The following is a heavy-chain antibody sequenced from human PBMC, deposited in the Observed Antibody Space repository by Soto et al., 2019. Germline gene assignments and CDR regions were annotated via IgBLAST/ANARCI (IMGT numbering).Heavy chain of an antibody. J-gene: IGHJ5*02. CDR1: GGSINDFAYY. V-gene: IGHV4-39*01. D-gene: IGHD3-16*01. CDR3: ARRERYYGSPGWFDP. CDR2: VYHNEKT. Sequence: QLHLQESGPGLVRPSETLSLTCTVSGGSINDFAYYWGWIRQPPGKGLEWIGTVYHNEKTYYNPSLKSRVTISVDTAKTKFSLNMRSVTAADTAIYFCARRERYYGSPGWFDPWGQGALVTVSS.